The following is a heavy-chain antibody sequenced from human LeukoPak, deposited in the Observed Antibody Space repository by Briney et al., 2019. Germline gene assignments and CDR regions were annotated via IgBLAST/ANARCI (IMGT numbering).Heavy chain of an antibody. Sequence: GGSLRLSCAASGFTFSSYWMSWVRQAPGKGLEWVANIKQDGSEKYYVDSVRGRLTISRDNAENSLFLQMNRLRVEDTAVYYCTRDFGRSSYYFDFWGQGTLVTVSS. CDR1: GFTFSSYW. CDR2: IKQDGSEK. V-gene: IGHV3-7*01. J-gene: IGHJ4*02. CDR3: TRDFGRSSYYFDF. D-gene: IGHD3-3*01.